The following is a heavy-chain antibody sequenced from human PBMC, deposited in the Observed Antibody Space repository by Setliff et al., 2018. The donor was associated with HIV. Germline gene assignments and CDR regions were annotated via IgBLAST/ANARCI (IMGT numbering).Heavy chain of an antibody. Sequence: GASVKVSCKASGYPFSGYGISWVRQAPGQGLEWMGWISAYNGNTNYAQKVQGRITMTTDVSTSTVDMELRSLTSDDTAVYYCARLASGGWPLEVFDIWGQGTMVTVSS. J-gene: IGHJ3*02. V-gene: IGHV1-18*01. CDR1: GYPFSGYG. D-gene: IGHD2-15*01. CDR2: ISAYNGNT. CDR3: ARLASGGWPLEVFDI.